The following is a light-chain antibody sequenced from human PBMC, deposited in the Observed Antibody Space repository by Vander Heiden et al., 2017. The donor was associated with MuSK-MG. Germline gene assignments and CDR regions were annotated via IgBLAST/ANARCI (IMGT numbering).Light chain of an antibody. J-gene: IGLJ2*01. CDR3: ATWDDSLTGHVV. CDR2: NNN. Sequence: QSDLPQPPSMSAPPGQSVPLSSSGSTSNIGKHYVYWYQQFPGAAPRLLIYNNNQRPSGVPDRFSGSKSGTSASLAIGGVRSEDEADFYCATWDDSLTGHVVFGGGTKLTVL. V-gene: IGLV1-47*02. CDR1: TSNIGKHY.